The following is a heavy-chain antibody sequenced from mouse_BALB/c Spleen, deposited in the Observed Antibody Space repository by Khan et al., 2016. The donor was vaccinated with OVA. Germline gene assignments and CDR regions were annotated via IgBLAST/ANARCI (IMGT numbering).Heavy chain of an antibody. Sequence: QVQLKQSGAELAKPGASVKMSCKASGYTFTTYWMHWVKQRPGQGLEWIGYINPTSGYTDYNEKFKDRATLSADKSSSTAYMQLSSLTSEDSAVYDSTRDRIDYWGQGTTLTVSS. CDR3: TRDRIDY. J-gene: IGHJ2*01. CDR1: GYTFTTYW. V-gene: IGHV1-7*01. CDR2: INPTSGYT.